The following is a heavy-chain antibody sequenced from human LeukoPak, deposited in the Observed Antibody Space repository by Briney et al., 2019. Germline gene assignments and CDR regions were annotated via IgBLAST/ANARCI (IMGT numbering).Heavy chain of an antibody. D-gene: IGHD3-22*01. CDR2: ISSSSSYI. J-gene: IGHJ4*02. V-gene: IGHV3-21*01. CDR3: ARDATSSGYYGGSGFDY. Sequence: GGSLRLSCAASGFTFSSYSMNWVRQAPGKGLEWVSSISSSSSYIYYADSVKGRFTISRDNAKNSLYLQMNSLRAEDTAVYYCARDATSSGYYGGSGFDYWGQGTLVTVSS. CDR1: GFTFSSYS.